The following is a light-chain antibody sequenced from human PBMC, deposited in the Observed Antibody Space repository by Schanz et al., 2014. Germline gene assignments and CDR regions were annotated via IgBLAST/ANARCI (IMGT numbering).Light chain of an antibody. CDR3: LLSYSGARV. J-gene: IGLJ2*01. CDR2: GTT. V-gene: IGLV7-46*01. Sequence: QAVVTQEPSLTVSPGGTVTLTCASSTGAVTTGSYANWFQQKPGQTPRPLIYGTTSRHSWTPARFSASLLGGKSALTLSGAQPEDEADYYCLLSYSGARVFGGGTKLTVL. CDR1: TGAVTTGSY.